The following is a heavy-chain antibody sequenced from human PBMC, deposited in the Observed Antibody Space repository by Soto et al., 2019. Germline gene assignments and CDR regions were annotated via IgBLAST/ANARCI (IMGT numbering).Heavy chain of an antibody. CDR3: AKILSTVTTYHYGMDV. J-gene: IGHJ6*02. Sequence: PGGSLRLSCAASGFSFSTYPMTWVRQAPGKRLEGVSSISGSGGDTYYIDSVKGRFTISRDNSKNTVYLQMNSLRAEDTAVYYCAKILSTVTTYHYGMDVWGQGTTVTVSS. V-gene: IGHV3-23*01. CDR2: ISGSGGDT. D-gene: IGHD4-17*01. CDR1: GFSFSTYP.